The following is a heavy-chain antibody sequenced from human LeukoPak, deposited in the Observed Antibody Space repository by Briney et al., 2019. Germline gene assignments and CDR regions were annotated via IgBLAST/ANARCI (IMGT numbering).Heavy chain of an antibody. D-gene: IGHD3-10*01. Sequence: SETLSLTCAVYGGSFSGYYWSWIRQPPGKGLEWIGEINHSGNTNYNPSLKSRVTISVDTSKNQFSLKLSSVTAADTAVYYCASRSYYYYGSGSYYGMDVWGQGTTVTVSS. J-gene: IGHJ6*02. CDR3: ASRSYYYYGSGSYYGMDV. CDR1: GGSFSGYY. CDR2: INHSGNT. V-gene: IGHV4-34*01.